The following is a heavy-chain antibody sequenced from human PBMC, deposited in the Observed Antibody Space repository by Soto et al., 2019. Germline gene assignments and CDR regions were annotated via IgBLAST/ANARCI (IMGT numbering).Heavy chain of an antibody. CDR1: GYTFTSYG. D-gene: IGHD4-17*01. CDR2: ISAYNGNT. J-gene: IGHJ4*02. V-gene: IGHV1-18*01. Sequence: QVQLVQSGAEVKKPGASVKVSCKASGYTFTSYGISWVRQAPGQGLEWMGWISAYNGNTNYAQKLQCRVTMTTDTPTSTADMERRGLRSDDPAVYYCARGGVRGYCDSWPFDYWGQGTLVTVSS. CDR3: ARGGVRGYCDSWPFDY.